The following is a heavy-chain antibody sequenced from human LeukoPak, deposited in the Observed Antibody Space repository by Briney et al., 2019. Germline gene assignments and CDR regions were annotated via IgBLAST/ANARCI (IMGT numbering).Heavy chain of an antibody. Sequence: GGSLRLSCAASGFSFNNYQMIWVRLAPGKGLEWLSFISSSGDTIYYADSVKGRFTISRDNAKDSLYLQMNGLRAEDTAVYYCARAKPKNMVRGLIMRRESRYYFDYWGQGTLVTVSS. J-gene: IGHJ4*02. CDR3: ARAKPKNMVRGLIMRRESRYYFDY. CDR1: GFSFNNYQ. CDR2: ISSSGDTI. V-gene: IGHV3-48*01. D-gene: IGHD3-10*01.